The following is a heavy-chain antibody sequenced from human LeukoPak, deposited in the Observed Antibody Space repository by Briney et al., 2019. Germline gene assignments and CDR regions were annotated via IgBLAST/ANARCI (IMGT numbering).Heavy chain of an antibody. CDR3: AKDSRNMITFGGVIPD. CDR2: IRSDGSDK. Sequence: GGSLRLSCDASGFPFCTYGMHWVCQAPGKGLEWLVFIRSDGSDKYYADSVKGRFTISRYNCRNTLYLQINSLRAEDTAVYYCAKDSRNMITFGGVIPDWGQGTLVTVSS. CDR1: GFPFCTYG. D-gene: IGHD3-16*02. J-gene: IGHJ4*02. V-gene: IGHV3-30*02.